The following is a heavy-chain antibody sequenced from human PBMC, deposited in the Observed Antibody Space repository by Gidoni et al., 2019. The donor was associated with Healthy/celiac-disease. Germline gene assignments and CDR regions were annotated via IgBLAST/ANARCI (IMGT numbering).Heavy chain of an antibody. D-gene: IGHD5-12*01. CDR3: AKDRSDIVAYYYFDY. J-gene: IGHJ4*02. CDR2: ISGSGGRT. CDR1: GFTFSSYA. Sequence: EVQLLESVGGLVQPGGSLRLSSAASGFTFSSYAMSWVRQAPGKGLEWVSAISGSGGRTYYADSVKGRFTISRENSKNTLYLQMNSLRAEDTAVYYCAKDRSDIVAYYYFDYWGQGTLVTVSS. V-gene: IGHV3-23*01.